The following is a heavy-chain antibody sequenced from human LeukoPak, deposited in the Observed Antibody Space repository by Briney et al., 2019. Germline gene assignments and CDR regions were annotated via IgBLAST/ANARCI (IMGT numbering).Heavy chain of an antibody. J-gene: IGHJ4*02. CDR1: GFTFSNYW. Sequence: GGSLRLSCAASGFTFSNYWMHWVRQAPGKALVWVSRINFDGSTTNYADSVKGRFTISRDNAKNTVYLQMNSLRAEDTAVYYCARDLHTRPLSIAARPGFDYWGQGTLVTVSS. D-gene: IGHD6-6*01. CDR2: INFDGSTT. V-gene: IGHV3-74*01. CDR3: ARDLHTRPLSIAARPGFDY.